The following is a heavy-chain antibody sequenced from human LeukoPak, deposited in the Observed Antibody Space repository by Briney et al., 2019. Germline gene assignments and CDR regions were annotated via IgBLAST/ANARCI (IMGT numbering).Heavy chain of an antibody. CDR1: GFTFSDSY. CDR3: VRGAPSAAD. J-gene: IGHJ4*02. CDR2: IGGSSSDT. V-gene: IGHV3-11*06. Sequence: GGSLRLSCAASGFTFSDSYMSWIRKPPGKGLEWISYIGGSSSDTWYADSVKGRFTISRDNARNSPYVQMNSLRAEDSAVYYCVRGAPSAADWGQGTLVTVSS.